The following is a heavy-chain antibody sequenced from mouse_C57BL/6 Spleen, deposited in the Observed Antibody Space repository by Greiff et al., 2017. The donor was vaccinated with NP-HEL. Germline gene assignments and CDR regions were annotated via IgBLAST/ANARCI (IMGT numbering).Heavy chain of an antibody. Sequence: EVQRVESGGGLVKPGGSLKLSCAASGFTFSDYGMHWVRQAPEKGLEWVAYISSGSSTIYYADTVKGRFTISRDNAKNTLFLQMTSVRSEDTAMHDCARGEYYAKVDYWGQGTTLTVSS. V-gene: IGHV5-17*01. J-gene: IGHJ2*01. D-gene: IGHD1-1*01. CDR3: ARGEYYAKVDY. CDR2: ISSGSSTI. CDR1: GFTFSDYG.